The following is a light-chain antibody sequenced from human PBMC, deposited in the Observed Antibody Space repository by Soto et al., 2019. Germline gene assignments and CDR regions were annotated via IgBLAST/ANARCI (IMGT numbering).Light chain of an antibody. CDR2: DAS. CDR3: LQRSNWPPEYS. V-gene: IGKV3-11*01. Sequence: EIVLAQSPATLYLSPGERAALSCRASQSVGIYLAWYQQKPGQAPKLLVYDASRRAAGIPVRFSGSGSGTDFTLTISDLEPEDFAAYYCLQRSNWPPEYSFGQGTKLDI. J-gene: IGKJ2*03. CDR1: QSVGIY.